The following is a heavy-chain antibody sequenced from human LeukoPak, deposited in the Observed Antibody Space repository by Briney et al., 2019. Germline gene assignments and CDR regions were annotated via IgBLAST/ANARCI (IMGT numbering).Heavy chain of an antibody. CDR1: GGSISSYY. CDR2: IYYRGST. V-gene: IGHV4-59*08. CDR3: ARKGVSDLYYFDS. Sequence: AETLSLTCTVSGGSISSYYWSWIRQPPGKGLEWMGNIYYRGSTNYNSSLKSRVTISVDTSKNQSSLKLRSVTAADTAVYYCARKGVSDLYYFDSWGQGTLVTVLS. D-gene: IGHD3-16*01. J-gene: IGHJ4*02.